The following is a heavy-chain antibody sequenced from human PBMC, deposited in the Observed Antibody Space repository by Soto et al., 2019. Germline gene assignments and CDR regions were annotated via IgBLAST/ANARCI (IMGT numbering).Heavy chain of an antibody. CDR3: ARGGVLRFFEA. Sequence: EVQLVESGGGLVRPGGSLRLSCTASGFTFSSYEMNWVRQAPGKGLEWVSCIIGGTIYYADSVKGRFTISRDDAKNSLYLQMNSLSAEDTAVYYCARGGVLRFFEAWGQGTLVTVSS. D-gene: IGHD3-3*01. CDR1: GFTFSSYE. V-gene: IGHV3-48*03. CDR2: IIGGTI. J-gene: IGHJ4*02.